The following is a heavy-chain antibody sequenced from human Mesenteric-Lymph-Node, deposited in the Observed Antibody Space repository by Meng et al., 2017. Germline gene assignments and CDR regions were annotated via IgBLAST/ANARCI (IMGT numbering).Heavy chain of an antibody. Sequence: QVQRQQSSPGLWKPSQTLSLTCAISGDSVSSNSAAWNWIRQSPSRGLGWLGRTYYRSKYYNDYALSVKSRITINPDTSKNQFSLQLNSVTPEDTAIYYCARDWGDVRGGFDFWGQGTLVTVSS. V-gene: IGHV6-1*01. CDR1: GDSVSSNSAA. CDR2: TYYRSKYYN. J-gene: IGHJ4*02. D-gene: IGHD3-10*02. CDR3: ARDWGDVRGGFDF.